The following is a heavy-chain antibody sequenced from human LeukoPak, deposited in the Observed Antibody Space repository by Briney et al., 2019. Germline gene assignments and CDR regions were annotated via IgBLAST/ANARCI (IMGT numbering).Heavy chain of an antibody. Sequence: SETLSLTCTVSGGSISSYYWSWIRQPPGKGLEWIGYIYYSGSTNYNPSLKSRVTISVDTSKNQFSLKLSSVTAADTAVYYCAALLKGVVVPDGWGQGTLVTVSS. CDR2: IYYSGST. J-gene: IGHJ4*02. D-gene: IGHD2-15*01. CDR1: GGSISSYY. CDR3: AALLKGVVVPDG. V-gene: IGHV4-59*08.